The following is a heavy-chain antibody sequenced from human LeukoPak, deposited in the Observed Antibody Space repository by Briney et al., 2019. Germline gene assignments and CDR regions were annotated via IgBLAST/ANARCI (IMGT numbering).Heavy chain of an antibody. D-gene: IGHD6-13*01. CDR2: IYYSGST. J-gene: IGHJ4*02. CDR3: ARIAAAGPARTFDY. CDR1: GASINTNNCY. V-gene: IGHV4-39*07. Sequence: SETLSLTCTVSGASINTNNCYWGWIRQPPGKGLEWIGSIYYSGSTYYNPSLKSRVTISVDTSKNQFSLKLSSVTAADTAVYYCARIAAAGPARTFDYWGQGTLVTVSS.